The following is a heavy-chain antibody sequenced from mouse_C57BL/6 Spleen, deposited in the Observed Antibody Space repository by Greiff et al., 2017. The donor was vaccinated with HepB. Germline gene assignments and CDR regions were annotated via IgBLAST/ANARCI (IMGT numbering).Heavy chain of an antibody. D-gene: IGHD1-1*01. CDR1: GYTFISYW. J-gene: IGHJ2*01. CDR2: IDPSDSET. CDR3: ARSIYYYGSEYFDY. Sequence: QVQLQQPGAELVRPGSSVKLSCKASGYTFISYWMHWVKQRPIQGLEWIGNIDPSDSETHYNQKFKDKATLTVDKSSSTAYMQLSSLTSEDSAVYYCARSIYYYGSEYFDYWGQGTTLTVSS. V-gene: IGHV1-52*01.